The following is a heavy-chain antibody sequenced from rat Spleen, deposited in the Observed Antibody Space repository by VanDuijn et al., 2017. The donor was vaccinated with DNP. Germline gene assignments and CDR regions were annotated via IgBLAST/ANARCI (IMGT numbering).Heavy chain of an antibody. CDR3: ARYYGYNYFDL. D-gene: IGHD1-7*01. CDR2: MWSGGST. CDR1: GFSLTDYS. Sequence: EVQLKESGPGLVQPSQTLSLTCTVSGFSLTDYSVHWVRQPPGKGLEWMGVMWSGGSTAYNPTLNSRLSISSDTSKSQVLLKMNSLQTEDTAMYFCARYYGYNYFDLWGQGVMVTVSS. V-gene: IGHV2S63*01. J-gene: IGHJ2*01.